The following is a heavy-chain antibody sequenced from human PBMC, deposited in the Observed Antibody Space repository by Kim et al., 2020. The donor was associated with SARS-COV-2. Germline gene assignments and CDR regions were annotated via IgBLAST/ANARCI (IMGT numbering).Heavy chain of an antibody. J-gene: IGHJ3*02. CDR2: IIPILGIA. Sequence: SVKVSCKASGGTFSSYAISWVRQAPGQGLEWMGRIIPILGIANYAQKFQGRVTITADKSTSTAYMELSSLRSEDTAVYYCARVLPYDSSGDAFDIWGQGTMVTVSS. CDR3: ARVLPYDSSGDAFDI. D-gene: IGHD3-22*01. CDR1: GGTFSSYA. V-gene: IGHV1-69*04.